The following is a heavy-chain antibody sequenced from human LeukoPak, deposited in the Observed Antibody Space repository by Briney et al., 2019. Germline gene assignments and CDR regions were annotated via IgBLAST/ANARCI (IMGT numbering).Heavy chain of an antibody. CDR3: ASPSPHCSSTSCSDAFDI. J-gene: IGHJ3*02. Sequence: GASLRLSCAASGFTVSSNYMSWARQAPGKGLEWVSVIYSGGSTYYADSVKGRFTISRDNSKNTLYLQMNSLRAEDTAVYYCASPSPHCSSTSCSDAFDIWGQGTMVTVSS. CDR2: IYSGGST. V-gene: IGHV3-53*01. CDR1: GFTVSSNY. D-gene: IGHD2-2*01.